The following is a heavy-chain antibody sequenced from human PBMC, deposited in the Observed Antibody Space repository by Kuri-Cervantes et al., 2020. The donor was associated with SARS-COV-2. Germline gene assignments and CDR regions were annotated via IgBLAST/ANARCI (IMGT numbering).Heavy chain of an antibody. CDR1: GFTFSSYS. J-gene: IGHJ6*03. CDR3: ARVYGEIVDTAMVTREDYYYYYYMDV. CDR2: INTDGSHK. V-gene: IGHV3-21*01. Sequence: GESLKISCAASGFTFSSYSMLWVRQAPGKGLEWVSSINTDGSHKNYADSVKGRFTTSRDSAKSSLYLQMNSLRVEDTAVYYCARVYGEIVDTAMVTREDYYYYYYMDVWGKGTTVTVSS. D-gene: IGHD5-18*01.